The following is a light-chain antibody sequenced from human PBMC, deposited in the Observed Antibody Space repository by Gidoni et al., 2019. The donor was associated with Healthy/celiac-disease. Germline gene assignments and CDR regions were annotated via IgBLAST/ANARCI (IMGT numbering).Light chain of an antibody. J-gene: IGLJ3*02. CDR2: QDS. CDR1: KLGEKY. V-gene: IGLV3-1*01. CDR3: QAWDSSTVV. Sequence: SYELTQPPSVSVSPGQTASITCSGDKLGEKYACWYQQKPGQSPVLVIYQDSKRPSGIPARFSGSTSANTATLTISGTQAMDEADYYCQAWDSSTVVFGGGTKLTVL.